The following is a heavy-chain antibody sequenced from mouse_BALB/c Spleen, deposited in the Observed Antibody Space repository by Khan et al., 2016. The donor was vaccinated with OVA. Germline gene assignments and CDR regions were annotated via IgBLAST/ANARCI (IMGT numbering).Heavy chain of an antibody. V-gene: IGHV5-6-4*01. CDR3: TRDGNYAHWYFDV. CDR2: INSGSTYT. D-gene: IGHD2-1*01. Sequence: EVELVESGGGLVRPGGSLKLSCAASGFSFTTYTMSWVRQTPERRPEWVATINSGSTYTYYPDSVKGRFTISRDNAKNTLYLQMSSLKSEDTAMYYCTRDGNYAHWYFDVWGAGTTVTVSS. J-gene: IGHJ1*01. CDR1: GFSFTTYT.